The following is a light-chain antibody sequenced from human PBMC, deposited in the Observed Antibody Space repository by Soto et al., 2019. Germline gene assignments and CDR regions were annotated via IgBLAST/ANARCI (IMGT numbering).Light chain of an antibody. CDR2: GAS. V-gene: IGKV3-15*01. Sequence: EIVMTQSPATLSVTPGERATLSCRASQSVSSNLAWYQQKPGQAPRLLIYGASTGATDIPDRFSGSGSGTEFTLTISRLETEDFAVYYCQLYDSSSWTFGQGTKVDI. CDR3: QLYDSSSWT. J-gene: IGKJ1*01. CDR1: QSVSSN.